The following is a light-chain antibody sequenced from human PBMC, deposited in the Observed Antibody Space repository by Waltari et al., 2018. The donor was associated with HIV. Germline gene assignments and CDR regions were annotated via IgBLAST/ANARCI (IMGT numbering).Light chain of an antibody. Sequence: DLQLTQSPSYLSASVGDSVTITCRASQSISSYLNWYQQKPGKAPKLLIYASSSLQSGVPARFSGSGSGTEFTLTISSLQPEEFATYYCQQSYSTPLTFGGGTKVEIK. CDR2: ASS. CDR3: QQSYSTPLT. J-gene: IGKJ4*01. CDR1: QSISSY. V-gene: IGKV1-39*01.